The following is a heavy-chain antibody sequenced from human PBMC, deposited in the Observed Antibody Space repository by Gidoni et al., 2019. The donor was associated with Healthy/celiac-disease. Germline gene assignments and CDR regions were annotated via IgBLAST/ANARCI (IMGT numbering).Heavy chain of an antibody. D-gene: IGHD5-12*01. J-gene: IGHJ6*02. CDR3: AREGVDIVATQTYGMDV. V-gene: IGHV3-33*01. CDR2: IWYDGSNK. CDR1: GFPFSSSG. Sequence: QVQLVESGGGVVQPGRSLRLSCAASGFPFSSSGMHWVRQAPGKGLEWVAVIWYDGSNKYYADSVKGRFTISRDNSKNTLYLQMNSLRAEDTAVYYCAREGVDIVATQTYGMDVWGQGTTVTVSS.